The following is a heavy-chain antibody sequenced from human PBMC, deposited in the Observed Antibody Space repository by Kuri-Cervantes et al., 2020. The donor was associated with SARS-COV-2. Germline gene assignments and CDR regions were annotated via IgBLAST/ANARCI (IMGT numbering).Heavy chain of an antibody. CDR1: GYTLTSYG. CDR2: ISAYNGNT. D-gene: IGHD3-9*01. J-gene: IGHJ4*02. CDR3: ARGHRYDILTGYPSKYYLDY. V-gene: IGHV1-18*01. Sequence: ASVKVSCKASGYTLTSYGISWVRQAPGQGLEWMGWISAYNGNTNYAQKLQGRVTMTTDTSTGTAYMELRSLRSDDTAVYYCARGHRYDILTGYPSKYYLDYWGQGTLVTVSS.